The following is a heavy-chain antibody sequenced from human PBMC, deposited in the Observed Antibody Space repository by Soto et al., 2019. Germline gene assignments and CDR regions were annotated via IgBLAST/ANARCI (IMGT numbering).Heavy chain of an antibody. D-gene: IGHD6-19*01. CDR3: ARATYSSGWSDY. CDR2: INANSGGT. J-gene: IGHJ4*02. Sequence: QVPLVQSGAEVKKPGASVKVSCKASGYTFTGYYIHWVRQAPGQGLEWMGWINANSGGTDYPQKFQGRVTMTRDTSISTALMELSRLRSDDTAVYYCARATYSSGWSDYWGQGTLVTVSS. V-gene: IGHV1-2*02. CDR1: GYTFTGYY.